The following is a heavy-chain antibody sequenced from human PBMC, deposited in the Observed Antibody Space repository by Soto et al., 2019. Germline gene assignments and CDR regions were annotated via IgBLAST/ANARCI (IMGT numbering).Heavy chain of an antibody. CDR3: TKSRGGSSSVGMDY. CDR1: GFIFKNYA. J-gene: IGHJ4*02. Sequence: GGSLRLSCAVSGFIFKNYALNWVRQAPGKGLEWVASITRDGYNKYYADSVKGRFTISRDNSKNTLSLQMTALRVEDSSVYYCTKSRGGSSSVGMDYWGPGTMVTVSS. CDR2: ITRDGYNK. V-gene: IGHV3-30*04. D-gene: IGHD6-6*01.